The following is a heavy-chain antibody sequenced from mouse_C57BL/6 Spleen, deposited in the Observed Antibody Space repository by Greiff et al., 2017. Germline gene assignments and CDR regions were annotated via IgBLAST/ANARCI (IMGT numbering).Heavy chain of an antibody. V-gene: IGHV1-39*01. CDR1: GYSFTDYN. D-gene: IGHD2-12*01. CDR3: AEGRQGDYYAMDY. J-gene: IGHJ4*01. CDR2: INPNYGTT. Sequence: EVQLQQSGPELVQPGASVKISCKASGYSFTDYNMNWVKQSNGKSLEWIGVINPNYGTTSYNQKFKGKATLTVDQSSSTAYMQLNSLTSEDSAVYYCAEGRQGDYYAMDYWGQGTSVTVSS.